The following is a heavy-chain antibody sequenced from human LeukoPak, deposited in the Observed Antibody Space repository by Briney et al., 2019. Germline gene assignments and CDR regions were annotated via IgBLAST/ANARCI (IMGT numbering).Heavy chain of an antibody. J-gene: IGHJ4*02. CDR3: AREDYYDSSGYYLVY. CDR2: IYYSGST. V-gene: IGHV4-30-4*08. D-gene: IGHD3-22*01. Sequence: SETLSLTCTVSGGSISSGDYYWSWIRQPPGKGLEWTGYIYYSGSTYYNPSLKSRVTISVDTSKNQFSLKLSSVTAADTAVYYCAREDYYDSSGYYLVYWGQGTLVTVSS. CDR1: GGSISSGDYY.